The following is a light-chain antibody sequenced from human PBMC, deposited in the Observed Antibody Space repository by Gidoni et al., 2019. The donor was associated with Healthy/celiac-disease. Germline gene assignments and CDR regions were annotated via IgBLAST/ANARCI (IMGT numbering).Light chain of an antibody. CDR3: QQYNSYQGT. CDR1: QSISSL. J-gene: IGKJ1*01. V-gene: IGKV1-5*01. CDR2: DAS. Sequence: DIQMTQSPSTLSASVGDRVTITSRASQSISSLLAWYQQKPGKAPKLLIYDASSLESGVPSRFSGSGSGTEFTLTISSLQPDDFATYYCQQYNSYQGTFGQGTKVEIK.